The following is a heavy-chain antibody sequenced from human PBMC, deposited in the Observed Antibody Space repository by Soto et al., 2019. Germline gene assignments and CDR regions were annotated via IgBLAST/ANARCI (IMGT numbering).Heavy chain of an antibody. CDR2: IYYSGST. Sequence: SETLSLTCTVSGVSISSSSYYWVLIRQPPGKGLEWIGSIYYSGSTYYNPSLKSRVTISVDTSKNQFSLKLSSVTAADTAVYYLVRPVFRYNYYMYGWGQGTTVTVSS. CDR1: GVSISSSSYY. V-gene: IGHV4-39*01. J-gene: IGHJ6*03. CDR3: VRPVFRYNYYMYG.